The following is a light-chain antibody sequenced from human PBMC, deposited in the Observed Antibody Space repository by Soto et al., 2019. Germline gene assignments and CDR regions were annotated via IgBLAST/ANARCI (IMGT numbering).Light chain of an antibody. V-gene: IGKV1-27*01. Sequence: DIQMTQSPTSLSASVGDRVTITCRASQGIRNFVAWYQQKPGKAPKLLIYAASTLQSGVPSRFSGSGSWTAFTLTINSLQTEDVATYSSQKYSSVPVFGPGTKVEIK. J-gene: IGKJ3*01. CDR1: QGIRNF. CDR3: QKYSSVPV. CDR2: AAS.